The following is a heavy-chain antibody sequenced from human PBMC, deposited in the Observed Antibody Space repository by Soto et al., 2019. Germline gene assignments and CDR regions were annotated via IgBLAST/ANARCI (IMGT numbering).Heavy chain of an antibody. D-gene: IGHD3-9*01. CDR3: ARDNPRRDILTGYYIGGGYYGMDV. J-gene: IGHJ6*02. V-gene: IGHV1-69*04. Sequence: GASVKVSCKASGGTFSSYTISWVRQAPGQGLEWMGRIIPILGIANYAQKFQGRVTITADKSTSTAYMELSSLRSEDTAVYYCARDNPRRDILTGYYIGGGYYGMDVWGQGTTVTVSS. CDR2: IIPILGIA. CDR1: GGTFSSYT.